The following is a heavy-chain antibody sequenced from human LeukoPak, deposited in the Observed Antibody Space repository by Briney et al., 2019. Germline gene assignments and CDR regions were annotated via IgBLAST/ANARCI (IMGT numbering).Heavy chain of an antibody. J-gene: IGHJ4*02. CDR3: ARGLEVAALFLGY. D-gene: IGHD2-15*01. Sequence: SSVKVSCKASGYTFTSYDINWVRQATGQGLEWMGWMNPNSGNTGYAQKFQGRVTMTRNTSISTAYMELSSLRSEDTAVYYCARGLEVAALFLGYWGQGTLVTVSS. V-gene: IGHV1-8*01. CDR1: GYTFTSYD. CDR2: MNPNSGNT.